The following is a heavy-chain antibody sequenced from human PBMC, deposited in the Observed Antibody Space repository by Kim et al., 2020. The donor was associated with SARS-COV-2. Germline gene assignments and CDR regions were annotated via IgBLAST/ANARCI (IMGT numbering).Heavy chain of an antibody. Sequence: SETLSLTCTVSGGSISSSSYYWGWIRQPPGKGLEWIGSIYYSGSTYYNPSLKSRVTISVDTSKNQFSLKLSSVTAADTAVYYCAVFGVVAATLSVGAFDIWGQGTMVTVSS. V-gene: IGHV4-39*01. CDR2: IYYSGST. CDR1: GGSISSSSYY. CDR3: AVFGVVAATLSVGAFDI. D-gene: IGHD2-15*01. J-gene: IGHJ3*02.